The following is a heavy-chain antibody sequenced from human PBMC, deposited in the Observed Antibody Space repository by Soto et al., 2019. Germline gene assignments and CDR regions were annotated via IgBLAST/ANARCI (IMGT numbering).Heavy chain of an antibody. V-gene: IGHV1-69*06. CDR3: ARVSGSYFQHYYYGMDV. CDR2: IIPIFGTA. CDR1: GGTFSSYA. Sequence: GASVKVSCKASGGTFSSYAISWVRQAPGQGLEWMGGIIPIFGTANYAQKFQGRVTITADKSTSTAYMEMSSLRSEDTAVYYCARVSGSYFQHYYYGMDVWGQGTTVTVSS. J-gene: IGHJ6*02. D-gene: IGHD1-26*01.